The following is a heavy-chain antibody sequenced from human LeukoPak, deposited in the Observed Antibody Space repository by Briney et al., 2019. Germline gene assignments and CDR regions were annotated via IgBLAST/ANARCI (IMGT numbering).Heavy chain of an antibody. Sequence: SETLSLTCGVSGGSISSSNWWSWVRQTPEKGLEWIGEIYHSGSTNYNPSLKSRVTISVDKSKNQFSLKVSSVTAAGTAVYYCARANDYGDPLPRYMDVWGKGTTVTVSS. J-gene: IGHJ6*03. D-gene: IGHD4-17*01. V-gene: IGHV4-4*02. CDR3: ARANDYGDPLPRYMDV. CDR2: IYHSGST. CDR1: GGSISSSNW.